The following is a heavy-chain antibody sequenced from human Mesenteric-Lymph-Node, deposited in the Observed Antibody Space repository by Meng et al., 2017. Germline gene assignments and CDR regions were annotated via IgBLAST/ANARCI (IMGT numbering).Heavy chain of an antibody. CDR2: ITYTGSRT. CDR1: GFTFSSYT. J-gene: IGHJ4*02. V-gene: IGHV3-23*01. CDR3: AKDLTKKIVGATPDY. Sequence: GESLKISCAASGFTFSSYTMTCVRQAPGKGLEWVSSITYTGSRTYYADSVKGRFTISRDNSKNTVYLQMNSLRADDTAVYYCAKDLTKKIVGATPDYWGQGTLVTVSS. D-gene: IGHD1-26*01.